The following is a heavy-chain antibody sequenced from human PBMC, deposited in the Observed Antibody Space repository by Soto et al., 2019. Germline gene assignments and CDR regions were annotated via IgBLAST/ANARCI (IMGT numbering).Heavy chain of an antibody. D-gene: IGHD3-16*01. V-gene: IGHV3-30-3*01. Sequence: QVQLVESGGGVVQPGRSLKLSCAASGFTFSTYAMHWLRQAPGKGLEWVAVISYDGINKYYADSVKGRFTISRDNSKNTIYLQMNSLRGEDTAVFYCARDGASYWGQGTPVIVSS. CDR1: GFTFSTYA. CDR2: ISYDGINK. CDR3: ARDGASY. J-gene: IGHJ4*02.